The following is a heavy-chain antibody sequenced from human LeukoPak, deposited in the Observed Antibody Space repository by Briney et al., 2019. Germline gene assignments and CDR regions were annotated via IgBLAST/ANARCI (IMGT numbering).Heavy chain of an antibody. CDR1: GFTFSSHG. Sequence: GGSLRLSCAASGFTFSSHGMSWVRQAPGKGLEWVSTISGSGDNTYYANSVKGRFTISRDNSKDTLYLQMNSLRAEDTAVYYCAKVTYGSGTYGAIDYWGQGTLVTVSS. CDR2: ISGSGDNT. D-gene: IGHD3-10*01. J-gene: IGHJ4*02. V-gene: IGHV3-23*01. CDR3: AKVTYGSGTYGAIDY.